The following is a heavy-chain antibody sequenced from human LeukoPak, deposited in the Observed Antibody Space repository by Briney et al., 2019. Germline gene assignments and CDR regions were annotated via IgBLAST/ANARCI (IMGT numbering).Heavy chain of an antibody. J-gene: IGHJ2*01. D-gene: IGHD2-21*01. Sequence: SETLTLTCSASGGSISNYWSWIRQPPGKGLEWIGYMYYSGTANYNPSLKSRATISVDTSKKQFSLKLSSVTAADTAVYYCARRTGDEYFDLWGRGTLVVVSS. V-gene: IGHV4-59*08. CDR2: MYYSGTA. CDR1: GGSISNY. CDR3: ARRTGDEYFDL.